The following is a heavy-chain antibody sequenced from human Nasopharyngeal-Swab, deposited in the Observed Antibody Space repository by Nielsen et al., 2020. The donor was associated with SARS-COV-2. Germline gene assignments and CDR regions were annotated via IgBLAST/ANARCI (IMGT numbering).Heavy chain of an antibody. Sequence: GGSLRLSCAASGFTFNNFGMHWVRQAPGKGLEWVAVISYDGSNKYYADSVKGRFTISRDNSKNTLYLQMNSLRAEDTAVYYCARVLGGYYGMDVWGQGTTVTVSS. D-gene: IGHD4-23*01. CDR3: ARVLGGYYGMDV. CDR1: GFTFNNFG. CDR2: ISYDGSNK. J-gene: IGHJ6*02. V-gene: IGHV3-30*03.